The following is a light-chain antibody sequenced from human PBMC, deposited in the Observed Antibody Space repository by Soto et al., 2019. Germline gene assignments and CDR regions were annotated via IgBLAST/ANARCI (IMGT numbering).Light chain of an antibody. CDR1: QDVGRY. V-gene: IGKV1-8*01. Sequence: AIRMTQSPSSLSASAGDRVASACRASQDVGRYLAWYQQKPGQAPKLLIYGASTLQSGVPSRFSGGGSGTDFTLTISFLQSEDFATYYCQHYKNYPWTFGQGTKVEIQ. CDR3: QHYKNYPWT. J-gene: IGKJ1*01. CDR2: GAS.